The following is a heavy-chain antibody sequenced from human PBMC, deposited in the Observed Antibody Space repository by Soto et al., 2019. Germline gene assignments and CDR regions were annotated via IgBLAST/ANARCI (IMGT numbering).Heavy chain of an antibody. V-gene: IGHV3-30*18. CDR1: GFSFSSYG. D-gene: IGHD3-10*01. CDR2: ISNDGNNK. J-gene: IGHJ4*02. Sequence: PGGSLRLSCAASGFSFSSYGMRWVRQAPGKGLERVAVISNDGNNKYHADSVKGRFTISRDNSKNTLYLQMNSLRAEDTAVYYCAKDSGRGSADYYLDYWGQGTPVTVSS. CDR3: AKDSGRGSADYYLDY.